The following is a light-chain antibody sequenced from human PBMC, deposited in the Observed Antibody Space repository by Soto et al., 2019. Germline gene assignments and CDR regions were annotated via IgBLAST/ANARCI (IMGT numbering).Light chain of an antibody. Sequence: EIVLTQSPATLSLSPGDRATLSCRASQSVYTYLAWYQQKPGQAPRLLIHDASNRATGIPARFSGSGSGTDFTLTISSLEPEDFAVYYCQQRGVRNTFGQGTRLEIK. CDR3: QQRGVRNT. CDR2: DAS. J-gene: IGKJ5*01. CDR1: QSVYTY. V-gene: IGKV3-11*01.